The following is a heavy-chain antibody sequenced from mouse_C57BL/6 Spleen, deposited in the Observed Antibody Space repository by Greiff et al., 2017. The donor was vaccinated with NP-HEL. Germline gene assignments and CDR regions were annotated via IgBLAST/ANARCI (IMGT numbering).Heavy chain of an antibody. V-gene: IGHV1-64*01. D-gene: IGHD1-1*01. CDR3: AAEGLTTVEGYFDV. J-gene: IGHJ1*03. CDR1: GYTFTSYW. Sequence: QVQLQQPGAELVKPGASVKLSCKASGYTFTSYWMHWVKQRPGQGLEWIGMIHPNSGSTNYNEKFKSKATLTVDKSSSTAYMQLSSLTSEDSAVYYCAAEGLTTVEGYFDVWGTGTTVTVSS. CDR2: IHPNSGST.